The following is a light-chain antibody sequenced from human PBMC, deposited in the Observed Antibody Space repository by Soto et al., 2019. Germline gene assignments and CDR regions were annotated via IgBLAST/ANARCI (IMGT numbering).Light chain of an antibody. CDR3: MQALQTPRT. CDR1: QSLLHSNGYNY. J-gene: IGKJ2*01. V-gene: IGKV2-28*01. CDR2: LGS. Sequence: DIVMTQSPLSLPVTPGEPASISCRSSQSLLHSNGYNYLDWYLQKPGQSPQLLIYLGSNRASGVPDRCSGSGSGTDFTLKISRVEAEDVGVYYCMQALQTPRTFGQGPKLEIK.